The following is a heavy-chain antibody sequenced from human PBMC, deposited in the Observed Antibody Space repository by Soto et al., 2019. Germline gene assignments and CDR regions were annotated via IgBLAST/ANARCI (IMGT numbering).Heavy chain of an antibody. CDR3: ARDRDGYNSNWFDP. V-gene: IGHV3-21*01. CDR2: ISTGSSYI. Sequence: EVQLVESGGGLVKPGGSLRLSCAASGFTFSTYSMNWVRQAPGKGLEWVSSISTGSSYIYYADSVKGRFTISRDNAKNSLYLQMNSLRAEDTAVYYCARDRDGYNSNWFDPWGQGTLVTVFS. CDR1: GFTFSTYS. D-gene: IGHD5-12*01. J-gene: IGHJ5*02.